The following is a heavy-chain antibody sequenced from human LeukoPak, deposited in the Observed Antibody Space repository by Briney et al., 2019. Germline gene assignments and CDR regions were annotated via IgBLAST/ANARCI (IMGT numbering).Heavy chain of an antibody. CDR3: ARGLGYCSGGSCSDY. D-gene: IGHD2-15*01. V-gene: IGHV3-33*01. Sequence: GRSLRLSCAASGFTFSSYGMHWVHQAPGKGLEWVAVIWYDGSNKYYADSVKGRFTISRDNSKNTLYLQMNSLRAEDTAVYYCARGLGYCSGGSCSDYWGQGTLVTVSS. CDR2: IWYDGSNK. J-gene: IGHJ4*02. CDR1: GFTFSSYG.